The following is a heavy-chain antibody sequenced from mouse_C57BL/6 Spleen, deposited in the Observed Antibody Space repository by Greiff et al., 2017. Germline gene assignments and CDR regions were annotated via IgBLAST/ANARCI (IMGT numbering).Heavy chain of an antibody. Sequence: VQGVESGAELVRPGASVTLSCKASGYTFTDYEMHWVKQTPVHGLEWIGAIDPETGGTAYNQKFKGKAILTADKSSSTAYMELRSLTSEDAAVYYCTRSETGTFDYWGQGTTLTVSS. V-gene: IGHV1-15*01. CDR3: TRSETGTFDY. D-gene: IGHD4-1*01. CDR2: IDPETGGT. J-gene: IGHJ2*01. CDR1: GYTFTDYE.